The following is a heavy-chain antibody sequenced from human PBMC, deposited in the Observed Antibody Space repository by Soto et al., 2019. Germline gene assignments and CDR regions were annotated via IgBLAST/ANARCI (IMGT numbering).Heavy chain of an antibody. V-gene: IGHV4-38-2*01. D-gene: IGHD3-22*01. J-gene: IGHJ4*02. CDR3: ARCLYYEDSRAVFFDY. CDR2: IDRSGRN. Sequence: SETLSLTCAVSDYSISGGYYWGWIRQPPGKGLEWIGSIDRSGRNYYNPSLKSRLAISVDTSKNQFSLRLNSVTTADTAVYYCARCLYYEDSRAVFFDYWGQGTLVTVYS. CDR1: DYSISGGYY.